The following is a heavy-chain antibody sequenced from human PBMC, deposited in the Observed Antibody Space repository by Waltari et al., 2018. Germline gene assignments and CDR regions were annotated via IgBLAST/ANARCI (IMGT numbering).Heavy chain of an antibody. J-gene: IGHJ4*02. CDR1: GGSLSSSNW. Sequence: QVQLQESGPGLVKPSGTLSLTCAVSGGSLSSSNWWSWVRQPPGKGLEWIGEIYHGGSTNYIPSLKSRVTISVDKSKNQFSLKLSSVTAADTAVYYCARKYCSSTSCYAPSFDYWGQGTLVTVSS. V-gene: IGHV4-4*02. D-gene: IGHD2-2*01. CDR3: ARKYCSSTSCYAPSFDY. CDR2: IYHGGST.